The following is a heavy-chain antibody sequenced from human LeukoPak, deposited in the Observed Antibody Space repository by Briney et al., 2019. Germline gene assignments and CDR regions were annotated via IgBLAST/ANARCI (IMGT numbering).Heavy chain of an antibody. V-gene: IGHV4-39*01. D-gene: IGHD3-22*01. J-gene: IGHJ5*02. Sequence: SETLSLTCTVSGGSISSSSYYWGWIRQPPGKGLEWIGSIYYSGSTYYNPSLKSRVTISVDTSKNQFSLKLSSVTAADTAVYYCARRKEPIVVVIRNWFDPWGQGTLVTVSS. CDR3: ARRKEPIVVVIRNWFDP. CDR1: GGSISSSSYY. CDR2: IYYSGST.